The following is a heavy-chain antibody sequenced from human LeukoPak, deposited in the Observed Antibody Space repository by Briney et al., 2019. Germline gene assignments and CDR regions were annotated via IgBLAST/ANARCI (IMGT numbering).Heavy chain of an antibody. D-gene: IGHD2-2*01. CDR1: GFTFNSYS. CDR3: ARHRGYCSSTSCYPYYFDY. CDR2: ISHHGGTT. Sequence: GGSLRLSCAASGFTFNSYSMSWVRQAPGAGLEWVSAISHHGGTTYYADSVKGRFTISRDNSKNTLYLQMNSLRAEDTAVYYCARHRGYCSSTSCYPYYFDYWGQGTLVTVSS. V-gene: IGHV3-23*01. J-gene: IGHJ4*02.